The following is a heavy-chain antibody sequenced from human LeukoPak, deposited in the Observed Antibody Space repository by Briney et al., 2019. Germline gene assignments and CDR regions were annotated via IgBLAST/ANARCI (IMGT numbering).Heavy chain of an antibody. V-gene: IGHV3-23*01. Sequence: PGGSLRLSCAVSGFTFSTYAMSWVRQAPGKGLEWVSTISGNGANTHYADTVKGRFTISRDNSKNTMYLQMNSLRAEDTAGYYCVRGVGPIFFDYWAQAALVTVSS. CDR2: ISGNGANT. J-gene: IGHJ4*02. CDR3: VRGVGPIFFDY. D-gene: IGHD3-9*01. CDR1: GFTFSTYA.